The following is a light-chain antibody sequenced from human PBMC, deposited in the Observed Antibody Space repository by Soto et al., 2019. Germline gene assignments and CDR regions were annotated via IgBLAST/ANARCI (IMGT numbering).Light chain of an antibody. V-gene: IGKV1-39*01. Sequence: DIQLTQSPSFLSTSIGDRVTITCRASQRINIYLNWYRQKPGKDPELLIYSESNLQSGVPSRFSGSGSGTDFTLTISGLQSEDFATYYRQQSFSTPTFGQGTRLENK. CDR2: SES. CDR3: QQSFSTPT. CDR1: QRINIY. J-gene: IGKJ5*01.